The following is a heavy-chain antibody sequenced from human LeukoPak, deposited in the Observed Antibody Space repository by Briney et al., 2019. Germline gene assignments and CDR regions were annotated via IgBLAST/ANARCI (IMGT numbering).Heavy chain of an antibody. V-gene: IGHV3-30*04. J-gene: IGHJ4*02. CDR2: ISYDGSNK. CDR3: ARDIIAVANGE. Sequence: PGGSLRLSCAASGFTFSSYAMHWVRRAPGKGLEWVAVISYDGSNKYYADSVKGRFTISRDNSKNTLYLQMNSLRAEDTAVYYCARDIIAVANGEWGQGTLVTVSS. CDR1: GFTFSSYA. D-gene: IGHD6-19*01.